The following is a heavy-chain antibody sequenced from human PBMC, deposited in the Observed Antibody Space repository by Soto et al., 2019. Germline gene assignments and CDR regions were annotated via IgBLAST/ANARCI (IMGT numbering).Heavy chain of an antibody. CDR3: ARNFDSGGYYSDY. J-gene: IGHJ4*02. CDR1: GFPFSDYY. V-gene: IGHV3-11*06. Sequence: LRLSCAASGFPFSDYYMSWIRQAPGEGLEWISYISSSAYTIYADSVKGRFTISRDNAKNSLFLQMTSLRVEDTAVYYCARNFDSGGYYSDYWGQGTLVTVS. CDR2: ISSSAYTI. D-gene: IGHD3-22*01.